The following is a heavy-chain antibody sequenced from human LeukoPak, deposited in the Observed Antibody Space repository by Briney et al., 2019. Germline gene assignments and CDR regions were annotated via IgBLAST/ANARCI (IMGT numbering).Heavy chain of an antibody. Sequence: SETLSLTCAVHGGSFSGYYWSWIRQPPGKGLEWIGEINHSGSTNYNPSLKSRVTISVDTSKNQFSLKLSSVTAADTAVYYCARGRDGYNPYYFDYWGQGTLVTVSS. D-gene: IGHD5-24*01. CDR1: GGSFSGYY. CDR3: ARGRDGYNPYYFDY. CDR2: INHSGST. V-gene: IGHV4-34*01. J-gene: IGHJ4*02.